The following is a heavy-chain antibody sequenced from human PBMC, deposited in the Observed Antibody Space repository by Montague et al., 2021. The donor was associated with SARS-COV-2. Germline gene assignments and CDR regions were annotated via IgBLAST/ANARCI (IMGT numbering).Heavy chain of an antibody. CDR1: GFTFSSYW. CDR3: VRTFYDSSGYYYVWYFDL. J-gene: IGHJ2*01. CDR2: INSDGSST. D-gene: IGHD3-22*01. V-gene: IGHV3-74*01. Sequence: SRSLSCAASGFTFSSYWMDWVRQPPGKGLVWVSRINSDGSSTNYADSVKGRFTISRDNAKNTLYLQMNSLRAEDTAVYYCVRTFYDSSGYYYVWYFDLWGRGTLVTVSS.